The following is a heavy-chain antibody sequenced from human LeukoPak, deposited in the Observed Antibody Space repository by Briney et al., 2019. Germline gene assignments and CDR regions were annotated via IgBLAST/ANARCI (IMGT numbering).Heavy chain of an antibody. J-gene: IGHJ4*02. CDR1: GFTFSSCG. D-gene: IGHD5-18*01. CDR3: AKSCGYSYGGIDY. V-gene: IGHV3-30*18. Sequence: PGGSLRLSCAASGFTFSSCGMHWVRQAPGKGLEWVAVISYDGSNKYYADSVKGRFTISRDNSKNTLYLQMNSLRAEDTAVYYCAKSCGYSYGGIDYWGQGTLVTVSS. CDR2: ISYDGSNK.